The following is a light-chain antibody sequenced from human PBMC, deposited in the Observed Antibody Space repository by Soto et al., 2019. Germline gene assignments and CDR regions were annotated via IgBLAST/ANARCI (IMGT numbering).Light chain of an antibody. CDR2: EVS. CDR1: SIDVCGYNY. J-gene: IGLJ2*01. CDR3: SSYTSSSTLV. Sequence: QSALTQPASVSGSPGQSITISCTGTSIDVCGYNYVSWYQQHPGKAPKLMIYEVSNQPSGVSNRFSGSKSGNTASLTISGLQAEDEADYYCSSYTSSSTLVFGVGTKLTVL. V-gene: IGLV2-14*01.